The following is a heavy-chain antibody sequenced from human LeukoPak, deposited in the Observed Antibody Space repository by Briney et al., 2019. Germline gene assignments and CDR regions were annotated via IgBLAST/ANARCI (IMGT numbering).Heavy chain of an antibody. D-gene: IGHD3-9*01. J-gene: IGHJ4*02. V-gene: IGHV3-33*01. CDR3: ARGYDILTGYLYYLDY. CDR2: IWYDGSNK. Sequence: GGSLRLSCAASGFTFSSYGMHWVRQAPGKGLEWVAGIWYDGSNKYYADSVKGRFTISRDNSKNTLYLQMNSLRAEDTAVYYCARGYDILTGYLYYLDYWGQGTLGTVSS. CDR1: GFTFSSYG.